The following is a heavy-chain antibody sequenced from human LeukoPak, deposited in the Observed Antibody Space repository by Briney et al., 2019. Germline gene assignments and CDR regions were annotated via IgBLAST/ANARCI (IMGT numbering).Heavy chain of an antibody. Sequence: GASVKVSCKASGGTFSSYTISWVRQAPGQGLEWMGRIIPILGIANYAQKFQGRVTITADKSTSTAYMELSSLRSEDTAVYYRARGTVTFGFDYWGQGTLVTVSS. CDR3: ARGTVTFGFDY. CDR2: IIPILGIA. J-gene: IGHJ4*02. V-gene: IGHV1-69*02. D-gene: IGHD4-17*01. CDR1: GGTFSSYT.